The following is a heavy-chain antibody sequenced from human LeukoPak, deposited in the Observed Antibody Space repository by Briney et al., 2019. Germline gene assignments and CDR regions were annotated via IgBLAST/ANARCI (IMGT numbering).Heavy chain of an antibody. CDR3: ARDRAGYYGSGSYYGDAFDI. CDR2: IYNSGST. V-gene: IGHV4-59*01. J-gene: IGHJ3*02. D-gene: IGHD3-10*01. CDR1: GGSISSYY. Sequence: PSETLSLTCTVSGGSISSYYWSWIRQPPGKGLEWIGYIYNSGSTNYNPSLKSRVTISVDTSKNQFSLKLSSVTAADTAVYYCARDRAGYYGSGSYYGDAFDIWGQGTMVTVSS.